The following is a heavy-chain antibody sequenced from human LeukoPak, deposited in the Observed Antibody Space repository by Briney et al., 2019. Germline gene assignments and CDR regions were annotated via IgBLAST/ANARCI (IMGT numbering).Heavy chain of an antibody. Sequence: SQTLSLTCAVSGGSISRGGYSWSWIRQPPGKGLEWIGYIYHSGSTYYNPSLKSRVTISVDRSKNQFSLKLSSVTAADTAVYYCARAGYYYGMDVWGQGTTVTVSS. J-gene: IGHJ6*02. CDR2: IYHSGST. CDR1: GGSISRGGYS. CDR3: ARAGYYYGMDV. V-gene: IGHV4-30-2*01.